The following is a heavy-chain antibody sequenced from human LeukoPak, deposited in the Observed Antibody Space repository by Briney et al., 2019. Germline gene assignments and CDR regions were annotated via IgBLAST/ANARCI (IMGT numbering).Heavy chain of an antibody. D-gene: IGHD2-15*01. CDR3: ASSGGFGGGDAFDI. CDR2: ISSSSSYI. V-gene: IGHV3-21*01. CDR1: GFTFSSYS. Sequence: PGGSLRLSCAASGFTFSSYSMSWVRQAPGKGLEWVSSISSSSSYIYYADSVKGRFTISRDNAKNSLYLQMNSLRAEDTAVYYCASSGGFGGGDAFDIWGQGTMVTVSS. J-gene: IGHJ3*02.